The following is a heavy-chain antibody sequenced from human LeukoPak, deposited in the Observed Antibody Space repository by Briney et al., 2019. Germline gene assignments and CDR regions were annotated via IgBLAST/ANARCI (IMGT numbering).Heavy chain of an antibody. Sequence: GGSLRLSCAASGFPFSAYDMHWVRQAPGKGLEWVSAFGSAGDTYYPGAVRGRFTISRDYAKNSLYLQMNSLRTGDTAVYFCVRGALPGDNWYFDLWGRGTLVTVAS. CDR2: FGSAGDT. CDR1: GFPFSAYD. CDR3: VRGALPGDNWYFDL. J-gene: IGHJ2*01. V-gene: IGHV3-13*01.